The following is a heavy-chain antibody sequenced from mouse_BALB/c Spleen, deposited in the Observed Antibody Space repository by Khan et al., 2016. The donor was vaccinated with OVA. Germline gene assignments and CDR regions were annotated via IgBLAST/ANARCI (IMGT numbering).Heavy chain of an antibody. CDR1: GYTFTDYI. CDR2: IFPGSGTP. V-gene: IGHV1-77*01. Sequence: QVQLQQSVPELVNPGASLKVSCKASGYTFTDYIIGWVKQSTRQGLEWIGDIFPGSGTPYYNEKFKDKATLTADKSSNTAYMQLSSLTSEDSAVSGCARGGYAGFAYWGQGTLVTVSA. CDR3: ARGGYAGFAY. J-gene: IGHJ3*01.